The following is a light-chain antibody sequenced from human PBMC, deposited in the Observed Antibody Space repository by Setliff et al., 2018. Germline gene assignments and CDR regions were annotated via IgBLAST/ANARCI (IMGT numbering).Light chain of an antibody. J-gene: IGLJ2*01. CDR2: DVN. V-gene: IGLV2-11*01. CDR3: CSYAGSYTGI. CDR1: NSDVGGYNY. Sequence: QSALPQPRSVSGSPGQSVTISCTGTNSDVGGYNYVSWYQQHPGKAPKLMIYDVNKRPSGVPDRFSDSKSGNAASLTISGLQAEDEADYYCCSYAGSYTGIFGGGTK.